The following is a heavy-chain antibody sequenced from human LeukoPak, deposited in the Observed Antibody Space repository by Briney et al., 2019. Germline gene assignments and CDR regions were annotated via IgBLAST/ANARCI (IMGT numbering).Heavy chain of an antibody. CDR3: ARVQLVRWGWRPYNWFDP. J-gene: IGHJ5*02. CDR1: GGSFSGYY. D-gene: IGHD6-13*01. CDR2: INHSGST. V-gene: IGHV4-34*01. Sequence: SETLSLTCAVYGGSFSGYYWSWIRQPPGKGLEWIGEINHSGSTNYNPSLKSRVTISVDTSKNQFSLKLSSVTAADTAVYYCARVQLVRWGWRPYNWFDPWGQGTLVTVSS.